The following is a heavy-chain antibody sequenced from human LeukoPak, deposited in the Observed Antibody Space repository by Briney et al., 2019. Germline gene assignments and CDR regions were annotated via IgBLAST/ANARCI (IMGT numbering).Heavy chain of an antibody. CDR1: GGSFSGYY. CDR3: ARGRAMDY. Sequence: SETLSLTCAVYGGSFSGYYWSWIRQPPGKGLEWIGEINHSGSTNYNPSLKSRVTISVDTSKNQFSLKLSSVTAADTAVCYCARGRAMDYWGQGTLVTVSS. CDR2: INHSGST. V-gene: IGHV4-34*01. D-gene: IGHD2-2*01. J-gene: IGHJ4*02.